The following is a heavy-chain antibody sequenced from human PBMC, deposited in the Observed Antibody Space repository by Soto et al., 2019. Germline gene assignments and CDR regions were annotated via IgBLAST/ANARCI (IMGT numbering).Heavy chain of an antibody. CDR2: ASYSGSP. Sequence: PSETLSLTCTVSGGYIGSHYWSWIRQPPGEGLEWIGRASYSGSPNYNPSLKSRVTISIDTSKNQFSLKLTSLTAADTAVYYCARQWGGDYWGQGTLVTVSS. V-gene: IGHV4-59*08. CDR1: GGYIGSHY. D-gene: IGHD3-16*01. J-gene: IGHJ4*02. CDR3: ARQWGGDY.